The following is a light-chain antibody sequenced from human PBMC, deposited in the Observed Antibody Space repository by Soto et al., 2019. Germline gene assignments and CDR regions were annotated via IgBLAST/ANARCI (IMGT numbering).Light chain of an antibody. V-gene: IGLV1-40*01. CDR3: CSYAGSSTLRV. CDR1: SSNIGAGYD. CDR2: GNS. Sequence: QSVLTQPPSVSGAPGQRVTISCTGSSSNIGAGYDVHWYQQLPGTAPKLLIYGNSNRPSGVPDRFSGSKSGTSASLAITGLQAEDEADYYCCSYAGSSTLRVFGTGNKVTVL. J-gene: IGLJ1*01.